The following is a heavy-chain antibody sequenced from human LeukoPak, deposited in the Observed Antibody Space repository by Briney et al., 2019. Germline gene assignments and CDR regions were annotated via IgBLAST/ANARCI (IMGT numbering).Heavy chain of an antibody. J-gene: IGHJ6*04. D-gene: IGHD5-18*01. V-gene: IGHV4-34*01. CDR3: ARDWVQQEGYYYYYGMDV. CDR1: GGSFSGYY. CDR2: INHSGST. Sequence: SETLSLTCAVYGGSFSGYYWSWIRQPPGKGLEWIGEINHSGSTNYNPSLKSRVTIPVDTSKNQFSLKLSSVTAADTAVYYCARDWVQQEGYYYYYGMDVWGKGTTVTVSS.